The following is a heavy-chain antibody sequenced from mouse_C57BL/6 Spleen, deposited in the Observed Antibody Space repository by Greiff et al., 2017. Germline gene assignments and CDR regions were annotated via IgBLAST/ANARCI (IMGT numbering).Heavy chain of an antibody. J-gene: IGHJ3*01. CDR3: AHYYVSSLAWFAD. CDR1: GFNIKNTY. V-gene: IGHV14-3*01. D-gene: IGHD1-1*01. Sequence: VQLQQSVAELVRPGASVTLSCTASGFNIKNTYMHWVKQRPEQGLEWIGRIDPANGNTKYAPKFQGKATITADTSSNTAYLQLSSLTSEDTAIYYCAHYYVSSLAWFADWGQGTLVTVSA. CDR2: IDPANGNT.